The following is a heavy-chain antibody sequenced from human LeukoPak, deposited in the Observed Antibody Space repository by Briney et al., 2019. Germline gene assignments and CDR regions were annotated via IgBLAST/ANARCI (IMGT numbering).Heavy chain of an antibody. CDR1: GDGVSSNSAA. J-gene: IGHJ3*02. CDR2: TYYRSKWYN. Sequence: SQTLSLTCAISGDGVSSNSAAWNWIRQSPSRGLEWLGRTYYRSKWYNDYAVSVKSRITINPDTSKNQFSLQLNSVTPEDTAVYYCARDRLSYYYDSSGPSDAFDIWGQGTMVTVSS. D-gene: IGHD3-22*01. CDR3: ARDRLSYYYDSSGPSDAFDI. V-gene: IGHV6-1*01.